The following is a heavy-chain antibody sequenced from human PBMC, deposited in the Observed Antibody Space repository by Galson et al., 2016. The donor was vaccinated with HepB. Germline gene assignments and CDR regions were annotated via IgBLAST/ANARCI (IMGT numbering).Heavy chain of an antibody. Sequence: CAISGDSVSSNSAAWNWIRQSPSRGLEWLGRTYYRSKWYNDYAVFVKGRITVNPDTSKNQFSLQLSSVTPEDAGIYYCARSQWLVRSLDWFDPWGQGTLVTVSS. CDR1: GDSVSSNSAA. CDR2: TYYRSKWYN. J-gene: IGHJ5*02. CDR3: ARSQWLVRSLDWFDP. V-gene: IGHV6-1*01. D-gene: IGHD6-19*01.